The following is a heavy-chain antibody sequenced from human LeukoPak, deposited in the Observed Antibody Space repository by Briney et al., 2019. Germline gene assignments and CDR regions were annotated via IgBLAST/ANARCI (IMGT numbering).Heavy chain of an antibody. D-gene: IGHD6-13*01. CDR3: ARALPFQIAAAAYYYYGMDV. Sequence: GASVKVSCKASGYTFTGYYMHWLRQAPGQGLEWMGWINPNSGGTNYAQKFQGRVTMTRDTSISTAYMELSRLRSDDTAVYYCARALPFQIAAAAYYYYGMDVWGQGTTVTVSS. CDR1: GYTFTGYY. V-gene: IGHV1-2*02. J-gene: IGHJ6*02. CDR2: INPNSGGT.